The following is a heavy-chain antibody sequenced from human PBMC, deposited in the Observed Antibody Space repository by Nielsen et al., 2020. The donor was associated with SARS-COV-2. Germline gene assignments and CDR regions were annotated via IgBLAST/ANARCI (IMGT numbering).Heavy chain of an antibody. CDR2: IYATGST. V-gene: IGHV4-61*02. J-gene: IGHJ3*02. D-gene: IGHD2-2*01. Sequence: SETLSLTCTVSGGSISSGGYYWSWIRQPAGKGLEWIGRIYATGSTSYNPSLKSRVTISVDTSKNQFSLKLGFVTAADTAVYYCPEAPDIVQVPTAIPIWGQGTMVPVSS. CDR3: PEAPDIVQVPTAIPI. CDR1: GGSISSGGYY.